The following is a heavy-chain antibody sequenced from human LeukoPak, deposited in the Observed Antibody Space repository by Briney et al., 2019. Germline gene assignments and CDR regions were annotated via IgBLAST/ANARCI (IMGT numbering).Heavy chain of an antibody. CDR2: MYYSGST. D-gene: IGHD3-22*01. Sequence: SETLSLTCTVSGGSISSGDYYWSWIRQPPGKGLEWIAYMYYSGSTYYNPSLKSRVTISVDTSRNQFSLKLSSVTAADTAVYYCARGGGFASGYLLWGQGTLVTVSS. CDR1: GGSISSGDYY. J-gene: IGHJ4*02. V-gene: IGHV4-30-4*02. CDR3: ARGGGFASGYLL.